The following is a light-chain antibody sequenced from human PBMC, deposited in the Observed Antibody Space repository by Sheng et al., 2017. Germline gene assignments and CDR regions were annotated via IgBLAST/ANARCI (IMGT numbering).Light chain of an antibody. V-gene: IGKV1-5*03. CDR3: QQYNSYYS. Sequence: DIQVTQSPSSLSASVGDRVTITCRASQSVGQSLAWYQQKPGKAPNLLIYKASNLQSGVPSRFSGGGSGTEFTLTISSLQPDDFATYYCQQYNSYYSFGPGTKLEI. CDR2: KAS. CDR1: QSVGQS. J-gene: IGKJ2*03.